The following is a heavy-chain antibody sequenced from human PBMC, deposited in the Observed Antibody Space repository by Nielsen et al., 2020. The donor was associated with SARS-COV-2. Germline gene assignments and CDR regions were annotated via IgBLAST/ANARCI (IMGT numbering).Heavy chain of an antibody. CDR2: INPNSGGT. D-gene: IGHD3-22*01. V-gene: IGHV1-2*04. Sequence: WVRQAPGQGLEWMGWINPNSGGTNYAQKFQGWVTMTRDTSISTAYMELSRLRSDDTAVYYRARDPQRTYYYDSSGYSNDAFDIWGQGTMVTVSS. J-gene: IGHJ3*02. CDR3: ARDPQRTYYYDSSGYSNDAFDI.